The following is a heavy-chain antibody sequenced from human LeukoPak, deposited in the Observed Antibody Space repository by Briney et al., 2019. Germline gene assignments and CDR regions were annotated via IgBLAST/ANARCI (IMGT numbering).Heavy chain of an antibody. Sequence: PSETLSLTCAVYGGSFSGYYWSWIRQAPGKGLEWIGIIKYDGSNKFYTESVEGRFTISRDNSKSTLYLEMNNLRAEDTAVYYRAKVRWDNSNWYYLDTWGQGTLVSVSS. V-gene: IGHV3-30*18. J-gene: IGHJ4*02. D-gene: IGHD3-16*01. CDR1: GGSFSGYY. CDR3: AKVRWDNSNWYYLDT. CDR2: IKYDGSNK.